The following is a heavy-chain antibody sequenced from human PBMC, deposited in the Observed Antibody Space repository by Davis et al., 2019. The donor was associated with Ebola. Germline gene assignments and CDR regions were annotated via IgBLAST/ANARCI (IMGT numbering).Heavy chain of an antibody. J-gene: IGHJ4*02. CDR1: GGSFSGYY. D-gene: IGHD6-6*01. CDR2: LGLSADT. CDR3: AKGQLVHSDY. Sequence: ETLSLTCAVYGGSFSGYYWSWVRRAPGKGLEWVSTLGLSADTYYADSVKGRFTISRDNSKNTLYLQMNSLRAEDTAVYYCAKGQLVHSDYWGQGTLVTVSS. V-gene: IGHV3-23*01.